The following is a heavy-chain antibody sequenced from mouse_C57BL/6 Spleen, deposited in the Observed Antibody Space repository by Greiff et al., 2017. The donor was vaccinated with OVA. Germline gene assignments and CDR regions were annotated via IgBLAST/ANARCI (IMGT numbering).Heavy chain of an antibody. CDR3: ARGNYYGSSDYFDY. V-gene: IGHV5-17*01. CDR2: ISSGSSTI. J-gene: IGHJ2*01. Sequence: DVMLVESGGGLVKPGGSLKLSCAASGFTFSDYGMHWVRQAPEKGLEWVAYISSGSSTIYYADTVKGRFTISRDNAKNTLFLQMTSLRSEDTAMYYCARGNYYGSSDYFDYWGQGTTLTVSS. CDR1: GFTFSDYG. D-gene: IGHD1-1*01.